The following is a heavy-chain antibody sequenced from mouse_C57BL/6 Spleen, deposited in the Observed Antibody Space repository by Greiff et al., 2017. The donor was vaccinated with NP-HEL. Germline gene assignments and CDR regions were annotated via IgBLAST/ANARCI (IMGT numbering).Heavy chain of an antibody. D-gene: IGHD2-4*01. J-gene: IGHJ4*01. CDR2: IDPSDSYT. Sequence: VQLQQPGAELVRPGTSVKLSCKASGYTFTSYWMHWVKQRPGQGLEWIGVIDPSDSYTNYNQKFKGKATLTVDTSSSTAYMQLSSLTSEDSAVYYCARSEDYDDAMDYWGQGTSVTVSS. V-gene: IGHV1-59*01. CDR1: GYTFTSYW. CDR3: ARSEDYDDAMDY.